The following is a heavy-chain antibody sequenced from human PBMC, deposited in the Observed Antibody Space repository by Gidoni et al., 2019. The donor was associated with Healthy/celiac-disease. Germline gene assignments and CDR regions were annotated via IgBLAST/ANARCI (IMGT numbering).Heavy chain of an antibody. J-gene: IGHJ4*02. Sequence: EVQLLESGGGLVQPGGSLRLSCAASGFTFGSYAMSWVRQAPGKGLEGVSAISGSGGSTYYADSVKGRFTISRDNSKNTLYLQMNSLRAEDTAVYYCAKSGYGSGSYYKADYWGQGTLVTVSS. CDR3: AKSGYGSGSYYKADY. V-gene: IGHV3-23*01. D-gene: IGHD3-10*01. CDR1: GFTFGSYA. CDR2: ISGSGGST.